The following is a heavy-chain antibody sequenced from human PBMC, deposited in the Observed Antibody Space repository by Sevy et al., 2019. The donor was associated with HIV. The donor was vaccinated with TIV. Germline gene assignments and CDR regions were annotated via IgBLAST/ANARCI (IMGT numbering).Heavy chain of an antibody. CDR1: GYSISSGYY. CDR3: ARGEGGYSSSWSKFDY. CDR2: IYHSGST. V-gene: IGHV4-38-2*01. D-gene: IGHD6-13*01. Sequence: SETLSLTCAVSGYSISSGYYWGWIRQPPGKGLEWIGSIYHSGSTYYNPSLKSRVTISVDTSKNQFSLKLSSVTAADTAVYYCARGEGGYSSSWSKFDYWGQGTLVTVSS. J-gene: IGHJ4*02.